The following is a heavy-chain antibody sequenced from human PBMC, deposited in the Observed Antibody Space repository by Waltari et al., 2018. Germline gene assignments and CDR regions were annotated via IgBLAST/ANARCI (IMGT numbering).Heavy chain of an antibody. D-gene: IGHD6-19*01. CDR3: ARGHSSGWYAAEYFQH. Sequence: QVQLQQWGAGLLKPSETLSLTCAVYGGSFSGYYWSWIRQPPGKGLEWIGEIKHSGSTNYNPSLKSRVTISVDTSKNQFSRKLSSVTAADTAVYYCARGHSSGWYAAEYFQHWGQGTLVTVSS. CDR1: GGSFSGYY. V-gene: IGHV4-34*01. CDR2: IKHSGST. J-gene: IGHJ1*01.